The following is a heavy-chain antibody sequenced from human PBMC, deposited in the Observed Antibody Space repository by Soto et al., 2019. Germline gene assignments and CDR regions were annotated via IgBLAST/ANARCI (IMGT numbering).Heavy chain of an antibody. D-gene: IGHD4-17*01. CDR2: ITDNGRST. J-gene: IGHJ4*02. Sequence: VGSLRLSCAASGFTFSRDGMSWVRQAPGKGLEWVSLITDNGRSTYYADSVKGRFTISRDNTKNTLFLQMNSLRAEDTAVYYCAKERPTTTAFDYWGQGALVTVSS. CDR3: AKERPTTTAFDY. CDR1: GFTFSRDG. V-gene: IGHV3-23*01.